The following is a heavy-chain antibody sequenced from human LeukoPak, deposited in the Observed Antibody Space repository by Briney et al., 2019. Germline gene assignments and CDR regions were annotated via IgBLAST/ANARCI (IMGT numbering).Heavy chain of an antibody. J-gene: IGHJ5*02. D-gene: IGHD3-10*01. CDR1: GYTFTRYG. CDR2: ISAYNGNT. Sequence: GSVKVSCKPSGYTFTRYGISWVRRAPGQGLEWMGWISAYNGNTNYAQKLQGRVTMTTDTSTSTAYMELRSLRSDDTAVYYCARDLVVRGLRPNWFDPWGQGTLVTVSS. CDR3: ARDLVVRGLRPNWFDP. V-gene: IGHV1-18*01.